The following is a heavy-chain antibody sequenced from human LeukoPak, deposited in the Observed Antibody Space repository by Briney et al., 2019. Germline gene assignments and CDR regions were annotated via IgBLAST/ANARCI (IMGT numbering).Heavy chain of an antibody. J-gene: IGHJ6*03. CDR2: ISAYNGNT. V-gene: IGHV1-18*01. CDR3: ARNYYDILTGSNYYYYMDV. CDR1: GYTFTSYG. Sequence: ASVKVSCKASGYTFTSYGISWVRQAPGQGLEWMGWISAYNGNTNYAQKLQGRVTMTTDTSTSTAYMELRSLRSDDTAVYHCARNYYDILTGSNYYYYMDVWGKGTTVTVSS. D-gene: IGHD3-9*01.